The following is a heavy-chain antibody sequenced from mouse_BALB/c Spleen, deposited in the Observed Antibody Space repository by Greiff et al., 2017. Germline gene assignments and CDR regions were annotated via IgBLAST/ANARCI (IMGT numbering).Heavy chain of an antibody. CDR3: ARSYDGYYPFDY. V-gene: IGHV14-3*02. CDR1: GFNIKDTY. Sequence: EVQLQQSGAELVKPGASVKLSCTASGFNIKDTYMHWVKQRPEQGLEWIGRIDPANGNTKYDPKFQGKATITADTSSNTAYLQLSSLTSEDTAVYYCARSYDGYYPFDYWGQGTTLTVSS. D-gene: IGHD2-3*01. J-gene: IGHJ2*01. CDR2: IDPANGNT.